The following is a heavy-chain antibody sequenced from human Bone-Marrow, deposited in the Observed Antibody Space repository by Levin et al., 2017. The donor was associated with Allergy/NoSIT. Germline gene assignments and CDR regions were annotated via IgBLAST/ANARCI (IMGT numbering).Heavy chain of an antibody. V-gene: IGHV2-5*02. Sequence: SGPTLVKPTQTLTLTCTFSGFSLSTSGVGVGWIRQPPGKALEWLALIYWDDDKRYSPSLKSRLTITKDTSKNQVVLTMTNMDPVDTATYYCAHRHQFQGPDPYYFDYWGQGTLVTVSS. CDR1: GFSLSTSGVG. D-gene: IGHD5-24*01. J-gene: IGHJ4*02. CDR3: AHRHQFQGPDPYYFDY. CDR2: IYWDDDK.